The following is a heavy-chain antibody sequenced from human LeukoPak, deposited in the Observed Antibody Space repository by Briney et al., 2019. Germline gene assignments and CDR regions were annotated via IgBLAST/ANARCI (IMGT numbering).Heavy chain of an antibody. Sequence: SETLSLTCTVSGGSISSSSYYWGWIRQPPGKGLEWIGSIYYSGSTYYNPSLKSRVTISVDTSKNQFSLKLSSVTAADTAVYYCARLYYDFWSGSPNYMDVWGKGTTVTVSS. CDR1: GGSISSSSYY. CDR3: ARLYYDFWSGSPNYMDV. V-gene: IGHV4-39*01. D-gene: IGHD3-3*01. CDR2: IYYSGST. J-gene: IGHJ6*03.